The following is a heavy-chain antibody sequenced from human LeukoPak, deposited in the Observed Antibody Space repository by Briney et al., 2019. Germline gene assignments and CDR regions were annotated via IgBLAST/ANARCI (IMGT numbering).Heavy chain of an antibody. CDR3: ARGKYETYYVPGIAFYI. V-gene: IGHV4-59*01. J-gene: IGHJ3*02. CDR2: IYYSGST. Sequence: PSETLSLTCTVSGGSISSYYWSWIRQPPGKGLEWIGYIYYSGSTNYNPSLKSRVTISVDTSKNQFSLKLSSVTAADTAVYYCARGKYETYYVPGIAFYIWGQGTMVTVSS. D-gene: IGHD3-10*01. CDR1: GGSISSYY.